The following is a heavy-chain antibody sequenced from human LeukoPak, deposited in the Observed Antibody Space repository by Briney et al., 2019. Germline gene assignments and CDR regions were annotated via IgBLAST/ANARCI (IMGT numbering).Heavy chain of an antibody. CDR3: AKYSGDYFGDY. V-gene: IGHV4-34*01. CDR2: INHSGST. Sequence: SETLSLTCAVYGGSFRGYYWSWIRQPPGKGLEWIGEINHSGSTNYKPSLKSRVTISVDTSKNQFSLKLSSVTAADTAIYYCAKYSGDYFGDYWGQGNLVTVSS. CDR1: GGSFRGYY. D-gene: IGHD1-26*01. J-gene: IGHJ4*02.